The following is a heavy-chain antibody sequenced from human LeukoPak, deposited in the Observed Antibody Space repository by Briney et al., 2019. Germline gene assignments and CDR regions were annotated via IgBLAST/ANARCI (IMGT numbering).Heavy chain of an antibody. CDR1: GGTFSSYA. D-gene: IGHD3-3*01. Sequence: SVTVSCKASGGTFSSYAISWVRQAPGQGLEWMGGIIPIFGTANYAQKFQGRVTITADESTNTAYMELSSLRPEDTAVYYCARVRDTIFGVVQGSFDYWGQGTLVTVSS. CDR2: IIPIFGTA. J-gene: IGHJ4*02. CDR3: ARVRDTIFGVVQGSFDY. V-gene: IGHV1-69*13.